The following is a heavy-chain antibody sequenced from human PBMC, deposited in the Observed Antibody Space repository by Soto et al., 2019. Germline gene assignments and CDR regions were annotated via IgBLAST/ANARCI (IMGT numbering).Heavy chain of an antibody. CDR2: ISGSSSGT. CDR1: GFNFGGYA. CDR3: AKDRSETVWSYCYAMDV. Sequence: PGGSLRLSCEASGFNFGGYAMSWVRQAPGKGLEWVSGISGSSSGTYYTDSVQGRFTISSDNSKNTVYLQMNSLRGEDTAVYYCAKDRSETVWSYCYAMDVWGQGTVVTVSS. D-gene: IGHD6-19*01. J-gene: IGHJ6*02. V-gene: IGHV3-23*01.